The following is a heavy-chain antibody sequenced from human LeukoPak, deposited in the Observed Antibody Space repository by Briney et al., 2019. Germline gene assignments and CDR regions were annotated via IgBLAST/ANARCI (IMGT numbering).Heavy chain of an antibody. D-gene: IGHD1-26*01. Sequence: GGSLRLSCAASEFTVSSNFMNWVRQAPGKGLEWVSSISSSSSYIYYADSVKGRFTISRDNAKNSLYLQMNSLRAEDTAVYYCARSEWELPNYWGQGTLVTVSS. CDR3: ARSEWELPNY. V-gene: IGHV3-21*01. CDR1: EFTVSSNF. J-gene: IGHJ4*02. CDR2: ISSSSSYI.